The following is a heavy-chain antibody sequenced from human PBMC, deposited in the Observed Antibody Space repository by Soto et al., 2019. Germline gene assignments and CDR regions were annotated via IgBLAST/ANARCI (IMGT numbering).Heavy chain of an antibody. V-gene: IGHV4-4*07. D-gene: IGHD1-7*01. Sequence: QVQVKESGPGLVKPSETLSLTCTVSGGSITDYSWSWIRQSAGKGLEWLGRISINGNSHYHPSLRSRVTMSIETSKNQFSLNLRSVPAADTAVYYCARESGDNWTYEVDWGQGNLVTVSS. CDR2: ISINGNS. CDR3: ARESGDNWTYEVD. CDR1: GGSITDYS. J-gene: IGHJ4*02.